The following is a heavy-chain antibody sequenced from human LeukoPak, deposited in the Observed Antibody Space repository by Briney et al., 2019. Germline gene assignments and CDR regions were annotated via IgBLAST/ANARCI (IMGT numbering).Heavy chain of an antibody. V-gene: IGHV3-9*01. CDR3: AKAHSINSSSTSCYGANWFDP. CDR1: GFTFDDYA. Sequence: PGRSLRLSCAASGFTFDDYAMHWVRQAPGKGLEWVSGISWNSGSIGYADSVKGRFTISRDNAKNSLYLQMNSLRAEDTALYYCAKAHSINSSSTSCYGANWFDPWGQGTLVTVSS. CDR2: ISWNSGSI. J-gene: IGHJ5*02. D-gene: IGHD2-2*01.